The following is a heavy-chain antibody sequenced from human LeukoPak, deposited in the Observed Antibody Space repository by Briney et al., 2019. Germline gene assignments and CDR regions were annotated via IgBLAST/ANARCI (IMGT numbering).Heavy chain of an antibody. D-gene: IGHD3-10*01. CDR1: GGSISSSSYY. CDR2: IYYSESN. Sequence: SETLSLTCTVSGGSISSSSYYWGWIRQPPGKGLVWIGSIYYSESNYYNPSLKSRVTISVDTSKNQFSLKLSSVTAADTAVYYCARHVQWFGEYVDYWGQGTLVTVSS. V-gene: IGHV4-39*01. CDR3: ARHVQWFGEYVDY. J-gene: IGHJ4*02.